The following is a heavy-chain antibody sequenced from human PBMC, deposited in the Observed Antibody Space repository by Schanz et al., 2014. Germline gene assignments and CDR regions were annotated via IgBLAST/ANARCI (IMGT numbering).Heavy chain of an antibody. J-gene: IGHJ5*02. D-gene: IGHD2-15*01. V-gene: IGHV1-8*02. CDR3: ARGRGTAGGICYSWFDL. CDR2: MNADSGNT. CDR1: GCTFSTYT. Sequence: QVQLVQSGAEVKKPGASVKVSCKASGCTFSTYTISWVRQAPGQGLEWMGWMNADSGNTGYAQKFQGRVTMTRNTAISTACMELSSLRSEDTAVYYCARGRGTAGGICYSWFDLWGQGTLVTVSS.